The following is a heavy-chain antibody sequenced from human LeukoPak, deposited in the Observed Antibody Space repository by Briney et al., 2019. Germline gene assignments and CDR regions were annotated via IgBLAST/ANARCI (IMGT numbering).Heavy chain of an antibody. Sequence: SGPTLVNPTQTLTLTCTFSGFSLSTSGVGVGWIRQPPGKALEWLALIYWNDDKRYSPSLKSRLTITKDTSKNQVVLTMTNMDPVDTATYYCARQPPVGGYHYYYYYYMDVWGKGTTVTVSS. J-gene: IGHJ6*03. CDR1: GFSLSTSGVG. D-gene: IGHD3-22*01. V-gene: IGHV2-5*01. CDR2: IYWNDDK. CDR3: ARQPPVGGYHYYYYYYMDV.